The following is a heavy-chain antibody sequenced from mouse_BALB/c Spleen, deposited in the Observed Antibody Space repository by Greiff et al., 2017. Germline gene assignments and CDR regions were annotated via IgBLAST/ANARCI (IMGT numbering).Heavy chain of an antibody. Sequence: VQLQQSGPGLVQPSQSLSITCTVSGFSLTSYGVHWVRQSPGKGLEWLGVIWSGGSTDYNAAFISRLSISKDNSKSQVFFKMNSLQANDTAIYYCARSMYGNYGWYFDVWGAGTTVTVSS. V-gene: IGHV2-2*02. D-gene: IGHD2-10*02. J-gene: IGHJ1*01. CDR2: IWSGGST. CDR3: ARSMYGNYGWYFDV. CDR1: GFSLTSYG.